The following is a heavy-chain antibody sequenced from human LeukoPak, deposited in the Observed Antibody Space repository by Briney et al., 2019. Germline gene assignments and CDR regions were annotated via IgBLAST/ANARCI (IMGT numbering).Heavy chain of an antibody. CDR3: AKEGSGSSLEY. D-gene: IGHD6-6*01. CDR2: INPNTGNP. V-gene: IGHV7-4-1*02. Sequence: ASVKVSCTASGYTFTNFAINWVRQAPGQGPEWMGWINPNTGNPTYAQGFAGRFVFSLDTSVSTTYLQISSLKVEDTAMYYCAKEGSGSSLEYWGQGTLVTVSS. J-gene: IGHJ4*02. CDR1: GYTFTNFA.